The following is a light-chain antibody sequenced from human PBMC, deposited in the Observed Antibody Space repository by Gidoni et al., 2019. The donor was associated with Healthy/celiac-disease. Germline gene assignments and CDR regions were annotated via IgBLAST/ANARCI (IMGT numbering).Light chain of an antibody. CDR1: QSLLHSNGYNY. Sequence: DLVMTQPPLSLPVTPGETASISCRSSQSLLHSNGYNYLDWYLQKPGQSPQLLIYLGSNRASGVPDRFSGSGSGTDFTLKISRVEAEDVGVYYCMQALQTPLTFGGGTKVEIK. J-gene: IGKJ4*01. CDR2: LGS. CDR3: MQALQTPLT. V-gene: IGKV2-28*01.